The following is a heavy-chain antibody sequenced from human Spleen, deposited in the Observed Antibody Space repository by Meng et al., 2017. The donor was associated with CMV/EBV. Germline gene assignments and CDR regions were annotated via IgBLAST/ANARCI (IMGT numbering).Heavy chain of an antibody. V-gene: IGHV4-34*01. CDR2: IRNSGNT. D-gene: IGHD6-19*01. CDR1: GGSFSDHY. J-gene: IGHJ4*01. Sequence: CAVYGGSFSDHYWIWIRQPPGKRLEWIGEIRNSGNTNYNPSLKSRVTISVDTSKNQFSLKVISVTAADTAVYSCARRSRSGSGWYVDYWGHGTLVTVSS. CDR3: ARRSRSGSGWYVDY.